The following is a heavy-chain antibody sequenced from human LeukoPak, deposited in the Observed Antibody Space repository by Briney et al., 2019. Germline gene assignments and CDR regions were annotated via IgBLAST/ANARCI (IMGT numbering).Heavy chain of an antibody. V-gene: IGHV3-9*01. D-gene: IGHD5-24*01. Sequence: GGSLRLSCAASGFTFHDHAMHWVRQAPGKGLEWVSGLSWNSGSIDYADSVKGRFTISRDSAKNSLYLQMNSLRVEDTALYYCAKGPGMATVKRYLDYWGQGTLVTVSS. J-gene: IGHJ4*02. CDR2: LSWNSGSI. CDR1: GFTFHDHA. CDR3: AKGPGMATVKRYLDY.